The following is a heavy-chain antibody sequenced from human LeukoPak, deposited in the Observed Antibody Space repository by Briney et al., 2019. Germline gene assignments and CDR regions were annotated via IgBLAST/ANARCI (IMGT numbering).Heavy chain of an antibody. J-gene: IGHJ4*02. Sequence: PSETLSLTCAVYGGSFSGYYWSWIRQPQGKWLEWIGEINHSGSTNYNPSLKSRVTISVDTSKNQFSLKLSSVTAADTAVYYCARAWDSSGWYPPKQFDYWGQGTLVTVSS. CDR3: ARAWDSSGWYPPKQFDY. CDR2: INHSGST. D-gene: IGHD6-19*01. CDR1: GGSFSGYY. V-gene: IGHV4-34*01.